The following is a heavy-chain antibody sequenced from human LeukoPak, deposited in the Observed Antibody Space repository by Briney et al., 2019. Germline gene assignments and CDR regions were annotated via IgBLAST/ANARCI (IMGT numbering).Heavy chain of an antibody. Sequence: GGSLRLSCEASGFTFSAYAMTWVRQAPGKGLEWVSSMGSDNKPHYSESVKGRLASYRDNSKNTLYLQMNSLRAEDTAIYYCAKRAIFGELLYYFDYWGQGTLVTVSS. CDR1: GFTFSAYA. D-gene: IGHD3-10*01. J-gene: IGHJ4*02. CDR3: AKRAIFGELLYYFDY. V-gene: IGHV3-23*05. CDR2: MGSDNKP.